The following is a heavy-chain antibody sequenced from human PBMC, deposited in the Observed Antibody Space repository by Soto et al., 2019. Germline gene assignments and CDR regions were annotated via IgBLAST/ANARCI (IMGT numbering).Heavy chain of an antibody. Sequence: SETLSLTCTVSGGSISSSSYYWGWIRQPPGKGLEWIGSIYYSGSTYYNPSLKSRVTISVDTSKNQFSLKLSSVTAADTAVYYCARHVGRSQYSSGRRRINWFDPWGQGTLVTVSS. CDR2: IYYSGST. D-gene: IGHD6-19*01. CDR1: GGSISSSSYY. J-gene: IGHJ5*02. V-gene: IGHV4-39*01. CDR3: ARHVGRSQYSSGRRRINWFDP.